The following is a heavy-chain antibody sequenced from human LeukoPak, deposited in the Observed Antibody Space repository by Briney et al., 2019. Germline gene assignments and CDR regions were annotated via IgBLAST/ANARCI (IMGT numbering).Heavy chain of an antibody. D-gene: IGHD5-24*01. J-gene: IGHJ2*01. V-gene: IGHV1-69*05. CDR3: ARTLGGNYVEMATGVDL. CDR2: IIPIFGTA. CDR1: GGTFSSYA. Sequence: SVKVSCKASGGTFSSYAISWVRQAPGQGLEWMGGIIPIFGTANYAQKFQGRVTMTTDTSTSTGYMELTSLRSDDTAVYYCARTLGGNYVEMATGVDLWGRGTLVIVSS.